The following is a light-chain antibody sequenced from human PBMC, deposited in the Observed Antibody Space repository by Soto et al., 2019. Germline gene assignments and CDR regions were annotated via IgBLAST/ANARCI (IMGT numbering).Light chain of an antibody. V-gene: IGKV1-27*01. Sequence: DIQMTQSPSSLSASVGDRVTITCRASQGIHNNLAWYQQKPGEVPKLLIYAASTLQSGVPSRFSGGGSGTDFTLTVNSLQPEDGATYYCQKYDGAPLTFGGGTKVEIE. J-gene: IGKJ4*01. CDR3: QKYDGAPLT. CDR1: QGIHNN. CDR2: AAS.